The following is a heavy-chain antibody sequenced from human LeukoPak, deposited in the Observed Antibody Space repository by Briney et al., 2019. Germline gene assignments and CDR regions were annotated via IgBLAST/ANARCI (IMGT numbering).Heavy chain of an antibody. V-gene: IGHV1-2*04. CDR2: INPNSGGT. D-gene: IGHD5-12*01. CDR3: ARDFGQGNIVATIGIGCLGY. CDR1: GYTFTGYY. Sequence: ASVKVSFTASGYTFTGYYMHWVRQAPGQGLEWMGWINPNSGGTNYAQKFQGWVTMTRDTSISTAYMELSRLRSDDTAVYYCARDFGQGNIVATIGIGCLGYWGQGTLVTVSS. J-gene: IGHJ4*02.